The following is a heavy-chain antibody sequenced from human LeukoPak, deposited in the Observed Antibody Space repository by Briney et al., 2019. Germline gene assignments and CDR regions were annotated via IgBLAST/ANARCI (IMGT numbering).Heavy chain of an antibody. CDR1: GMSLSDYY. D-gene: IGHD4-17*01. Sequence: SETLSLTCGVSGMSLSDYYWTWIRDSPGKGVEWIGEINHSGSTNYNPSLKSRVTMSVDTSKVQFSLDLTSVTAADTGIYYCARRALDYDDVAYFYARCSDVWGQGIKVTVS. CDR3: ARRALDYDDVAYFYARCSDV. J-gene: IGHJ6*02. CDR2: INHSGST. V-gene: IGHV4-34*01.